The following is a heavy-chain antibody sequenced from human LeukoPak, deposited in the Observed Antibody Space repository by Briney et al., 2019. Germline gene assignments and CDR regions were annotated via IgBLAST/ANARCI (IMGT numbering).Heavy chain of an antibody. CDR3: ARDLSPVVRASPMGY. V-gene: IGHV3-30*03. J-gene: IGHJ4*02. CDR1: GFTFTNYG. D-gene: IGHD3-10*01. Sequence: GTSLRLSCAASGFTFTNYGMHWVRQAPGKGLEWVALITYDGYYKYYSDSVKGRFTISSDTSKNTLYLQMNSLRAEDTSVYYCARDLSPVVRASPMGYWGQGTPVTVSS. CDR2: ITYDGYYK.